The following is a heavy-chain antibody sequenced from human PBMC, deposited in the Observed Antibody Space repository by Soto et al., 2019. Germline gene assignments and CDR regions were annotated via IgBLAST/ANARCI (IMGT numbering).Heavy chain of an antibody. CDR3: ARGGTEVNGFDY. D-gene: IGHD1-1*01. CDR2: IYYSGTT. J-gene: IGHJ4*02. CDR1: GGSMSSYY. Sequence: QVQLQESGPGLVKPSETLSLTCTVSGGSMSSYYWSWIRQPPGMGLEWIGYIYYSGTTNYNPSLKSRVTISVDTSKNQFSLQLSSVTPADTAVYYCARGGTEVNGFDYWGQGTLVTVSS. V-gene: IGHV4-59*01.